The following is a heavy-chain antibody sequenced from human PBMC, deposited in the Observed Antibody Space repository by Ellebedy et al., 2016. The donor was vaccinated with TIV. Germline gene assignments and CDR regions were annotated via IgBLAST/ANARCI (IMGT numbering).Heavy chain of an antibody. CDR2: ISSSGNYI. CDR1: GFTFSSYS. CDR3: AKGLVLMVYAHDY. V-gene: IGHV3-21*01. J-gene: IGHJ4*02. D-gene: IGHD2-8*01. Sequence: GGSLRLXXAASGFTFSSYSMNWVRQAPGKGLEWVSSISSSGNYIFYADSVKGRFTISRDNAKKSMYLQMNSLRAEDTAVYYCAKGLVLMVYAHDYWGQGTLVTVSS.